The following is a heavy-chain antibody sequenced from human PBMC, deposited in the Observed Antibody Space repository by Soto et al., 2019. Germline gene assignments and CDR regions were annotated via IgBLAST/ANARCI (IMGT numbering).Heavy chain of an antibody. D-gene: IGHD3-22*01. V-gene: IGHV4-31*03. CDR2: IYYSGST. Sequence: QVQLQESGPGLVKPSQTLSLTCTVSGGSISSGGYYWSWIRQHPGKGLEWIGYIYYSGSTYYNPSRKSRVTISVDTSKNQFSLKLSSVTAADTAVYYCARRSDYDSSGYYYVWAFDIWGQGTMVTVSS. CDR3: ARRSDYDSSGYYYVWAFDI. J-gene: IGHJ3*02. CDR1: GGSISSGGYY.